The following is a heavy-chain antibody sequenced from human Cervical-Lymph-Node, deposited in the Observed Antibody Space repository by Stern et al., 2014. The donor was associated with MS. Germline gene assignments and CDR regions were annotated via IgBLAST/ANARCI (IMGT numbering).Heavy chain of an antibody. J-gene: IGHJ5*02. Sequence: QVQLVQSGAEVRQPGSSVNVSCKASGGAFSSSYAVRWVRQAPGRGLEWVGRIVPIVGLAYYAQMFQSRVTFTADKSTSTVYMHLSSLTSDDTAVYYCTRGIVTNRAAATQNNLFDPWGQGTLVTVPP. CDR1: GGAFSSSYA. CDR3: TRGIVTNRAAATQNNLFDP. CDR2: IVPIVGLA. V-gene: IGHV1-69*04. D-gene: IGHD2-15*01.